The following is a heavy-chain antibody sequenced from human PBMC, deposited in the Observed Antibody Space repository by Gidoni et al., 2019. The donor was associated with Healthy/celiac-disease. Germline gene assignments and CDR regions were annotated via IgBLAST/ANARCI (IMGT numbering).Heavy chain of an antibody. V-gene: IGHV3-23*01. J-gene: IGHJ4*02. CDR2: ISGRGDST. CDR3: AKVQRWLVYPYLFDY. D-gene: IGHD5-18*01. Sequence: EVQPLASVGGLVQPGGSLRLSCAASGFTFSSYAMSWVRQAPGKGMEWVSAISGRGDSTYYADSVKGRYTSARNNSKNTLYLQMNSLRAEDTAVYYCAKVQRWLVYPYLFDYWGQGTLVTVSS. CDR1: GFTFSSYA.